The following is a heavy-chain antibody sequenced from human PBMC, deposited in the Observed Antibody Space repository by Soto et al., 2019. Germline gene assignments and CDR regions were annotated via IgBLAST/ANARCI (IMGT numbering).Heavy chain of an antibody. CDR2: MNPNGGNT. V-gene: IGHV1-8*01. Sequence: QVQLVQSGAEVKKPGASVKVSCKASGYTFTSYDINWVRQATGQGLEWMGWMNPNGGNTGYAQKFQGRVTMTRNTSISTAYMELSSLRSEDTAVYYCARGRGNYRGTPWYFDLWGRGTLVTVSS. D-gene: IGHD1-26*01. CDR3: ARGRGNYRGTPWYFDL. J-gene: IGHJ2*01. CDR1: GYTFTSYD.